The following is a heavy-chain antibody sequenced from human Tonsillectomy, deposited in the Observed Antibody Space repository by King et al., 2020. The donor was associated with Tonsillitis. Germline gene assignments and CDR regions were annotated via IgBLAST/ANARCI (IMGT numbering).Heavy chain of an antibody. V-gene: IGHV3-48*02. J-gene: IGHJ4*02. CDR1: GFTFRTYS. CDR3: ARAIPVSCSWRDVFDY. CDR2: ISSSGNTK. D-gene: IGHD6-13*01. Sequence: VQLVESGGGLVQPGGSLRLSCAASGFTFRTYSMNWVRQAPGKGLEWVSYISSSGNTKYYVDSVKGRFTIYRDKAKNSLFLQMNSLRDEDTAMYYCARAIPVSCSWRDVFDYWGQGILVTVSS.